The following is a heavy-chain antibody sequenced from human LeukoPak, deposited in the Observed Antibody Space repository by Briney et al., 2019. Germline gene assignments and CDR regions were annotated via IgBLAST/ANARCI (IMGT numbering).Heavy chain of an antibody. CDR1: GGSISSYY. V-gene: IGHV4-59*01. J-gene: IGHJ4*02. Sequence: SETLSLTCTVSGGSISSYYWSWIRQPPGKGLEWIGYIYYSGSTNYNPSLKSRVTISVDTSKNQFSLKLASVTAADTAVYYCARGTRYSFEKYFDSWGQGSLVTVSS. CDR3: ARGTRYSFEKYFDS. D-gene: IGHD5-18*01. CDR2: IYYSGST.